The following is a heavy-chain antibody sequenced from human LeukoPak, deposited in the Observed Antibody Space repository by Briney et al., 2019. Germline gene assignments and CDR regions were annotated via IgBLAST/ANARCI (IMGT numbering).Heavy chain of an antibody. CDR3: ARRLSCSSTSCYPPYY. D-gene: IGHD2-2*01. Sequence: GGSLRLSCAASGFTFSDYYMSWIRRAPGKGLEWVLYISSSGSTIYYADSVKGRFTISRDNAKNSLYLQMNSLRAEDTAVYYCARRLSCSSTSCYPPYYWGQGTLVTVSS. J-gene: IGHJ4*02. V-gene: IGHV3-11*01. CDR2: ISSSGSTI. CDR1: GFTFSDYY.